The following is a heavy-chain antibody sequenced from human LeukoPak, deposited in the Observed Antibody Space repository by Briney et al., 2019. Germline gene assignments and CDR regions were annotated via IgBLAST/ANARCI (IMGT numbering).Heavy chain of an antibody. CDR1: GGSISSSSYY. Sequence: PSETLSPTCTVSGGSISSSSYYWGWIRQPPGKGLEWIGSIYYSGSTYYNPSLKSRVTISVDTSKNQFSLKLSSVTAADTAVYYCARLGPGLFDYWGQGTLVTVSS. J-gene: IGHJ4*02. CDR3: ARLGPGLFDY. V-gene: IGHV4-39*01. CDR2: IYYSGST.